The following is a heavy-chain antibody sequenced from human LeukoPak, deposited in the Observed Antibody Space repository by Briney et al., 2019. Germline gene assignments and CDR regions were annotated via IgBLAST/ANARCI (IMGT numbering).Heavy chain of an antibody. CDR2: INPNSGGT. CDR3: ARVFGRQTLDSSSWYYFDY. CDR1: GYTFTGYY. D-gene: IGHD6-13*01. Sequence: GASVKVSCKASGYTFTGYYMHGVRQAPGQGLEWMGWINPNSGGTNYAQKFQGRVTMTRDTSISTAYMELSRLTSDDTAVYYCARVFGRQTLDSSSWYYFDYWGQGTLVTVSS. V-gene: IGHV1-2*02. J-gene: IGHJ4*02.